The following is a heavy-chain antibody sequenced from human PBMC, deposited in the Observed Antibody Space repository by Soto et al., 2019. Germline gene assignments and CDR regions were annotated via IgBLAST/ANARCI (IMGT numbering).Heavy chain of an antibody. J-gene: IGHJ6*02. CDR2: IYHSGST. CDR3: AREVVVVVAATRYYYGMDV. Sequence: PSETLSLTCAVSGGSISSGGYSWSWIRQPPGKGLEWIGYIYHSGSTYYNPSLKSRVTISVDRSKNQFSLKLSSVTAADTAVYYCAREVVVVVAATRYYYGMDVWGQGTTVTVSS. CDR1: GGSISSGGYS. D-gene: IGHD2-15*01. V-gene: IGHV4-30-2*01.